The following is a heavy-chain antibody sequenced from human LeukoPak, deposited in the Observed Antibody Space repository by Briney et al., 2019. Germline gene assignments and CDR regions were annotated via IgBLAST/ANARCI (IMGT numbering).Heavy chain of an antibody. CDR2: ITPSGGT. V-gene: IGHV1-2*02. CDR3: ARDRYGDGFAHLDY. Sequence: GRSLRLSCAASGFTFSSYAIHWVRQAPGQGLEWMGWITPSGGTNYPQKFQGRVAITWDTSITTAYMDLSRLTSDDTAVYYCARDRYGDGFAHLDYWGQGALVTVSS. D-gene: IGHD5-24*01. J-gene: IGHJ4*02. CDR1: GFTFSSYA.